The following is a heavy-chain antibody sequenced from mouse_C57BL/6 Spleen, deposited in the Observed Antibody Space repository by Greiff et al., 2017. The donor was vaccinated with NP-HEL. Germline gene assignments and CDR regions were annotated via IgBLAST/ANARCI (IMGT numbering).Heavy chain of an antibody. Sequence: ESGPGLVKPSQSLSLTCSVTGYSITSGYYWNWIRQFPGNKLEWMGYISYDGSNNYNPSLKNRISITRDTSKNQFFLKLNSVTTEDTATYYCARGEDYGNLFDYWGQGTTLTVSS. CDR2: ISYDGSN. J-gene: IGHJ2*01. V-gene: IGHV3-6*01. CDR1: GYSITSGYY. D-gene: IGHD2-1*01. CDR3: ARGEDYGNLFDY.